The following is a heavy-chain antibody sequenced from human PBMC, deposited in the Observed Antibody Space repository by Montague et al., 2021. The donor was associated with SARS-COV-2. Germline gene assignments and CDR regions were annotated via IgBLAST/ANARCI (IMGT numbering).Heavy chain of an antibody. CDR1: GGSISSSSYY. V-gene: IGHV4-39*01. D-gene: IGHD3-22*01. J-gene: IGHJ4*02. CDR3: ARFPYYYGSSGSFDY. Sequence: SETLSLTCTVSGGSISSSSYYWGWIRQPPGKGLEWIGSIYYSGSTYYNPSLKSRVTISVDTSKNQFSLKLSSVTAADTAEYYCARFPYYYGSSGSFDYWGQGTLVTVSS. CDR2: IYYSGST.